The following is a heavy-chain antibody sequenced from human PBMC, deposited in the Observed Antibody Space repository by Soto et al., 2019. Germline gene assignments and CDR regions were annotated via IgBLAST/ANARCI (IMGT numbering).Heavy chain of an antibody. V-gene: IGHV4-59*01. CDR2: IYYSGST. CDR3: AREGIAAPNYYYYGMDV. J-gene: IGHJ6*02. D-gene: IGHD6-13*01. CDR1: GGSISSYY. Sequence: SETLSLTCTVSGGSISSYYWSWIRQPPGKGLEWIGYIYYSGSTNYNPSLKSRVTISVDTSKNQFSLKLSSVTAADTAVYYCAREGIAAPNYYYYGMDVWGQGTTVTVSS.